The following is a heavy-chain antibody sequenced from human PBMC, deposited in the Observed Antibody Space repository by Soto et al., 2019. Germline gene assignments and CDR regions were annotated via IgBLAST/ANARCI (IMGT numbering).Heavy chain of an antibody. J-gene: IGHJ4*02. CDR1: GFTFTSYG. CDR3: SRGGSSWQPPEDY. CDR2: VSAYNGNT. V-gene: IGHV1-18*01. Sequence: QVQLVQSGAEVKKPGASMKVSCKASGFTFTSYGISWVRQAPGQGLEWMGWVSAYNGNTHYAQKLQGRVTMTTDTSTPPASMALRSLRSDDTAVYYCSRGGSSWQPPEDYWGQGTLVTVSS. D-gene: IGHD6-13*01.